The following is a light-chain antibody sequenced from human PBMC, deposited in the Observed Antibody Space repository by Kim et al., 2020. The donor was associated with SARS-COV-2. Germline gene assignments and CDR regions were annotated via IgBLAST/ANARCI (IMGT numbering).Light chain of an antibody. CDR2: QDN. V-gene: IGLV3-1*01. Sequence: SAGQTGSISCSGDKLGDKYVCWYQQKPGQSHVLVIYQDNKRPSGIPERFSGSNSGNTATLTISGTQAMDEADYYCQAWDSGSHVVFGGGTQLTVL. CDR3: QAWDSGSHVV. CDR1: KLGDKY. J-gene: IGLJ2*01.